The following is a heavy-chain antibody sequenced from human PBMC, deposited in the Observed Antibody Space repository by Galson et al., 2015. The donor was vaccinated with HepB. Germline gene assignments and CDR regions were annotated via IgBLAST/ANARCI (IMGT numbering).Heavy chain of an antibody. V-gene: IGHV1-2*06. CDR3: ARAADIVVVVAANDMETWDNWFDP. CDR1: GYTFTGYY. J-gene: IGHJ5*02. D-gene: IGHD2-15*01. Sequence: SVKVSCKASGYTFTGYYMHWVRQAPGQGLEWMGRINPNSGGTNYAQKFQGRVTMTRDTSISTAYMELSRPRSDDTAVYYCARAADIVVVVAANDMETWDNWFDPWGQGTLVTVSS. CDR2: INPNSGGT.